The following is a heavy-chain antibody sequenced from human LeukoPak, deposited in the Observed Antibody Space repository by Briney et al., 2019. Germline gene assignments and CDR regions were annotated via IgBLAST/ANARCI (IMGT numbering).Heavy chain of an antibody. Sequence: GESLKISCQGSGSSFTSYWTGWVRQLPGKGLEWMGIIYPGDSDTRYSPSFQGQVTISADKSISTAYLQWSSLKASDTAMYYCASHSYAYAFDIWGQGTMVTVSS. CDR1: GSSFTSYW. J-gene: IGHJ3*02. CDR3: ASHSYAYAFDI. V-gene: IGHV5-51*01. D-gene: IGHD2-2*01. CDR2: IYPGDSDT.